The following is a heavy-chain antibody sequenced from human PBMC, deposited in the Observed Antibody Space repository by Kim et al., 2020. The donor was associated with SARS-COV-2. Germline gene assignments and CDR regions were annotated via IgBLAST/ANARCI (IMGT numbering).Heavy chain of an antibody. CDR3: ARLGAYGGKTPFGLDY. CDR1: GGSISSSSYY. Sequence: SETLSLTCTVSGGSISSSSYYWGWIRQPPGKGLEWIGSIYYSGSTYYNPSLKSRVTISVDTSKNQFSLKLSSVTAADTAVYYCARLGAYGGKTPFGLDYWGQGTLVTVSS. J-gene: IGHJ4*02. V-gene: IGHV4-39*01. D-gene: IGHD4-17*01. CDR2: IYYSGST.